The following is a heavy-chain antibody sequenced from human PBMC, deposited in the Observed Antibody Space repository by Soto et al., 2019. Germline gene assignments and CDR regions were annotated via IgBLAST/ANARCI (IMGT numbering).Heavy chain of an antibody. CDR1: GYTFTSYG. CDR3: ASVEMATINYYYYGMDV. V-gene: IGHV1-18*01. CDR2: ISAYNGNT. Sequence: QVQLVQSGAEVKKPGASVKVSCKASGYTFTSYGISWVRQAPGQGLEWMGWISAYNGNTNYAQKLQGRVTMTTDTSTSTAYMELRSLRSDDTAVYYCASVEMATINYYYYGMDVWGQGTTVTVSS. J-gene: IGHJ6*02. D-gene: IGHD5-12*01.